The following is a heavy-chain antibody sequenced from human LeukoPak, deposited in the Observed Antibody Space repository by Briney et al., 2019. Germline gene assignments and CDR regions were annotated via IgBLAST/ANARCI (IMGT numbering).Heavy chain of an antibody. CDR1: GFTFSSYS. V-gene: IGHV3-21*01. D-gene: IGHD6-6*01. Sequence: GGSLRLSCAVSGFTFSSYSMTWVRQAPGKGLEWVSSISSSSGYKNYADSVKGRFTISRDNAKNSLYLQMDSLRAEDAAVYYCARTSGESTAALRAPFDYWGQGTLATVSS. CDR3: ARTSGESTAALRAPFDY. J-gene: IGHJ4*02. CDR2: ISSSSGYK.